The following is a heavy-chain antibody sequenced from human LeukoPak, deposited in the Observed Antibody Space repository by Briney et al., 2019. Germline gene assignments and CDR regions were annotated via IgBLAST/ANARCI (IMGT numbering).Heavy chain of an antibody. CDR3: AKDSYSKGDY. CDR2: IKQDGSES. CDR1: GYKFDDHG. Sequence: GGSLRLSCAASGYKFDDHGMNWVRQAPGKGLEWVANIKQDGSESNYVGSVKGRFTISRDNAKNSLYLQMNSLRAEDTAVYYCAKDSYSKGDYWGQGTLVTVSS. V-gene: IGHV3-7*03. D-gene: IGHD4-11*01. J-gene: IGHJ4*02.